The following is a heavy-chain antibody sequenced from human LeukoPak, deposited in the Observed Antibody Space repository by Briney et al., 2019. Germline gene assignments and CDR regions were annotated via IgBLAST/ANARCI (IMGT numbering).Heavy chain of an antibody. CDR1: GFTFSTYW. Sequence: GGSLRLSCAASGFTFSTYWMSWVRQAPGKGLEWVANIKQDGSEKYYVDSVKGRFTISRDNAKNSLYLQMNSLRAEDTAVYYCAREESDFWSGYYDDYYYYYMDVWGKGTTVTVSS. CDR2: IKQDGSEK. V-gene: IGHV3-7*01. J-gene: IGHJ6*03. D-gene: IGHD3-3*01. CDR3: AREESDFWSGYYDDYYYYYMDV.